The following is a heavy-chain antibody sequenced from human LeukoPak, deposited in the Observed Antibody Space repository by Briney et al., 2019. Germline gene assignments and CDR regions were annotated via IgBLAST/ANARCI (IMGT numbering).Heavy chain of an antibody. CDR3: ARHDKSSGWFYDY. Sequence: PGGSLRLSCAASGFTFSSYSMNWVRQAPGKGLEWLSSINSRGNYIYYADSLKGRFTISRDNPRTSLFLQMNSLRAEDTAVYYCARHDKSSGWFYDYWGQGTLVTVSS. CDR2: INSRGNYI. D-gene: IGHD6-19*01. J-gene: IGHJ4*02. CDR1: GFTFSSYS. V-gene: IGHV3-21*01.